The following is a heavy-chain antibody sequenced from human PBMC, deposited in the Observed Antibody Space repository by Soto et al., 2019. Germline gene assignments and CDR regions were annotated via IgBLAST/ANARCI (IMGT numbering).Heavy chain of an antibody. V-gene: IGHV4-59*01. D-gene: IGHD3-10*01. CDR2: VYYTGST. CDR3: ATNVFRGSPLYGMDV. J-gene: IGHJ6*02. CDR1: FGSISSYY. Sequence: QVQLQESGPGLVKPSETLSLTCTVSFGSISSYYWNWIRQAPGKGLEWIGYVYYTGSTNYSPSLKRRGTIALDRAKSQCSLKLSSVTAADTAGYYCATNVFRGSPLYGMDVWGHGATVTVSS.